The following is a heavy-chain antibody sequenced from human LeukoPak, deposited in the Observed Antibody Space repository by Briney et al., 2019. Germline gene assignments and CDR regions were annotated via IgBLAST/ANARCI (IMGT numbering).Heavy chain of an antibody. CDR3: ARDWIDRSLDY. CDR2: LSPHANYE. Sequence: GGSLRLSCAASGFTFSTYAMSWVRQAPGKGLEWVAVLSPHANYEYYADSVQGRFAISRDDSKNTVYLQMNSLRDEETAVYYCARDWIDRSLDYWGLGTLVTVSS. CDR1: GFTFSTYA. J-gene: IGHJ4*02. D-gene: IGHD2-2*03. V-gene: IGHV3-33*01.